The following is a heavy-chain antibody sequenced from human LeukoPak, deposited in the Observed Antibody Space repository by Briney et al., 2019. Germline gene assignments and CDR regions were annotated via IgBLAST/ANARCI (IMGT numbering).Heavy chain of an antibody. V-gene: IGHV4-61*02. Sequence: SSETLSLTCTVSGDSISSADYYWSWIRQPAGKGLEWIGRIYTSGSTNYNPTLKSRVTISADTSKNQFFLKLSSVTAADTAVYYCARESDLSHYDRTYYWGQGTLVTVSS. CDR3: ARESDLSHYDRTYY. CDR1: GDSISSADYY. CDR2: IYTSGST. D-gene: IGHD3-22*01. J-gene: IGHJ4*02.